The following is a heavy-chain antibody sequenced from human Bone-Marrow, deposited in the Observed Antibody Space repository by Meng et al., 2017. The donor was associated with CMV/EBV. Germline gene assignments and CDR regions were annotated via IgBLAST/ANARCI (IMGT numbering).Heavy chain of an antibody. CDR3: ARSHDYGSGYAFDI. J-gene: IGHJ3*02. Sequence: GGSLRLSCAASGFTFSSYDMHWVRQATGKGLEWVSAIGTAGDTYYPGSVKGRFTISRDNAKNTLYLQMNSLRAEDTAVYYCARSHDYGSGYAFDIWRQGTMVTVSS. D-gene: IGHD3-10*01. V-gene: IGHV3-13*01. CDR1: GFTFSSYD. CDR2: IGTAGDT.